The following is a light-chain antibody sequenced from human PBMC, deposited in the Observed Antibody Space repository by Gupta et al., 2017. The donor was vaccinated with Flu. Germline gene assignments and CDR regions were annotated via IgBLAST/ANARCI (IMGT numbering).Light chain of an antibody. V-gene: IGLV2-14*01. J-gene: IGLJ2*01. CDR3: SSYTSTNTVVV. CDR1: SSDVGGYDY. Sequence: QSALSPPASFSGSPDRPIAIPCTGTSSDVGGYDYVSWYQQPPGKAPKLILFEVSRRPGGISDRFSGSKSGNTASLTSSGLLAEDEAFYYCSSYTSTNTVVVFGGGTKLTVL. CDR2: EVS.